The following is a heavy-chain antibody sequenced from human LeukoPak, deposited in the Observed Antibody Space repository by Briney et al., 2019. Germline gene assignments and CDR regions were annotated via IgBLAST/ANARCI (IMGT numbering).Heavy chain of an antibody. D-gene: IGHD1-26*01. Sequence: SEALSLTCTVSGGSISSYYWSRIRQPPGKGLEWIGYIYYSGSTNYNPSLKSRVTISVDTSKNQFSLKLSSVTAADTAVYYCARHPSIVGATLFDYWGQGTLVTVSS. J-gene: IGHJ4*02. CDR1: GGSISSYY. V-gene: IGHV4-59*08. CDR2: IYYSGST. CDR3: ARHPSIVGATLFDY.